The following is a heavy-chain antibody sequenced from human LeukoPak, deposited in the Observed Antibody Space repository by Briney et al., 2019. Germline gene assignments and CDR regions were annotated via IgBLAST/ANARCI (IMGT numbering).Heavy chain of an antibody. CDR1: GGSISSGGYY. V-gene: IGHV4-31*03. CDR3: ARDSRYCSSTSCEYFFDY. J-gene: IGHJ4*02. Sequence: PSETLSLTCTVSGGSISSGGYYWSWIRRHPGKGLEWIGYIYYSGSTYYNPSLKSRVTISVDTSKNQFSLKLGSVTAADTAVYYCARDSRYCSSTSCEYFFDYWGQGTLVTVSS. D-gene: IGHD2-2*01. CDR2: IYYSGST.